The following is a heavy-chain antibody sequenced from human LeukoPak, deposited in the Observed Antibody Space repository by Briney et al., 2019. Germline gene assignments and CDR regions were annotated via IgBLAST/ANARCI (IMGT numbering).Heavy chain of an antibody. Sequence: SETLSLTCTVSGGSIRSYWSWIRQPAGKGLEWIGRIYGSGSTDYNPSLKSRVTMSIDTSKNQFSLKLSSVTAADTAVYYCARGRYSSGWFDYWGQGTLVTVSS. V-gene: IGHV4-4*07. D-gene: IGHD6-19*01. J-gene: IGHJ4*02. CDR3: ARGRYSSGWFDY. CDR2: IYGSGST. CDR1: GGSIRSY.